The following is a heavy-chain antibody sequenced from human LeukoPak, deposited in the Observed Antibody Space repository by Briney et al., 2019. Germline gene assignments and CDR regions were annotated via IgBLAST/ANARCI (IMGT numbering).Heavy chain of an antibody. D-gene: IGHD1-7*01. CDR3: ARRLKNSRGIDY. CDR2: IYPGDSDT. Sequence: GESLKISCKGSGYSFTSYWIAWVRQMPGRGLEWMGIIYPGDSDTTYSPSFQGQVTISADKSIDTAYLQWSSLKASDTAIYYCARRLKNSRGIDYWGQGTLVTVSS. J-gene: IGHJ4*02. V-gene: IGHV5-51*01. CDR1: GYSFTSYW.